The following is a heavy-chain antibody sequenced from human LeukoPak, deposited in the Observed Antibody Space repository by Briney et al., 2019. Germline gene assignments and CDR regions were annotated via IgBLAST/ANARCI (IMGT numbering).Heavy chain of an antibody. V-gene: IGHV3-7*01. J-gene: IGHJ4*02. CDR2: INQDGSET. CDR3: AKPYYYSSGSLN. D-gene: IGHD3-10*01. Sequence: GGSLRLSCTASGFTFTNFWMSWVRQAPGMGLAWVATINQDGSETYFVDSVKGRFTISRDNAKNSLYLQMHSLRADDTAIYYCAKPYYYSSGSLNWGQGTLVTVSS. CDR1: GFTFTNFW.